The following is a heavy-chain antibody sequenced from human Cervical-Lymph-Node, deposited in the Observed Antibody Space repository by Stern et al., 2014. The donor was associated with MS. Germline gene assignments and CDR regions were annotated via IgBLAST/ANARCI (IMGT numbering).Heavy chain of an antibody. V-gene: IGHV4-59*01. J-gene: IGHJ6*02. Sequence: QLQLQESGPGLVKPSETLSLTCTVSGGSISGDYWSWIRQPPGKGLEWIGDIYYSGSTESNPSLKSRVTISVDTSKNQFSLKMSSVTAADTAVYYCARLRPLYQVASYYYHAMDVWGQGTTVTVSS. CDR3: ARLRPLYQVASYYYHAMDV. CDR2: IYYSGST. CDR1: GGSISGDY. D-gene: IGHD2-2*01.